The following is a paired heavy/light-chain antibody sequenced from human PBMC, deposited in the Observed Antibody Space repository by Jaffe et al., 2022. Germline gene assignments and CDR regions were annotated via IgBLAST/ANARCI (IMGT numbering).Heavy chain of an antibody. D-gene: IGHD6-19*01. Sequence: QVQLVESGGGVVQPGGSLRLSCAASGFTFSSIGMQWVRQAPGKGLEWVAFIHYDGTNKYYADSVRGRFTISRDNSRNTLYLQINSLRAEDTAVYYCAKLWLYSAGWYSMDHWGQGTQVTVSS. V-gene: IGHV3-30*02. CDR1: GFTFSSIG. CDR3: AKLWLYSAGWYSMDH. J-gene: IGHJ4*02. CDR2: IHYDGTNK.
Light chain of an antibody. Sequence: QSALTQPPSASGSPGQSVTISCTGTSSDVGAYHYVSWYQQHPGKAPKFIIYEVTKRPSGVPDRFSGSKSGNTASLTVSGLQPEDEADYYCSSYAGNYNLVFGGGTKLTVL. J-gene: IGLJ2*01. V-gene: IGLV2-8*01. CDR2: EVT. CDR3: SSYAGNYNLV. CDR1: SSDVGAYHY.